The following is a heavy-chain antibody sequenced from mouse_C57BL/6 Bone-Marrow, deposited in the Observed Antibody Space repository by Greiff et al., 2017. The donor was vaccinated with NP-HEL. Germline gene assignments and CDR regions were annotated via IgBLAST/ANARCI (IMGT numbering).Heavy chain of an antibody. D-gene: IGHD1-1*01. J-gene: IGHJ4*01. Sequence: VQLQQSGPELVKPGASVKISRKASGYAFSSSWMNWVKQRPGKGLEWIGRIYPGDGDTNYNGKFKGKATLTADKSSSTAYMQLSSLTSEDSAVYFCASLPYGSSLYYAMDYWGQGTSVTVSS. CDR3: ASLPYGSSLYYAMDY. CDR1: GYAFSSSW. V-gene: IGHV1-82*01. CDR2: IYPGDGDT.